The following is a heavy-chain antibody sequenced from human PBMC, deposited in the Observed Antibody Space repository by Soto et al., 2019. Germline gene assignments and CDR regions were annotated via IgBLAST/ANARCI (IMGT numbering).Heavy chain of an antibody. J-gene: IGHJ4*02. CDR2: IHHTGST. CDR1: GGFISGYY. Sequence: SETLSLTCTVSGGFISGYYWIWIRQSPGKGLEWVGYIHHTGSTNYNPSIKSRVTISVDTSKNQFSLKLSSVTAADTAVYYCARDRDELLIWGQGTLVTVSS. D-gene: IGHD3-10*01. V-gene: IGHV4-59*01. CDR3: ARDRDELLI.